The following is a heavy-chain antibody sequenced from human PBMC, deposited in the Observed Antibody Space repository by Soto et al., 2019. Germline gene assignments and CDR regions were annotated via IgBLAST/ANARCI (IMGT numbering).Heavy chain of an antibody. CDR1: GFMFTSSA. V-gene: IGHV1-58*01. CDR3: AAGPDSSRGIMAHDY. CDR2: IVVGSGNT. J-gene: IGHJ4*02. Sequence: GASVKVSCKTSGFMFTSSAVQCVRQARGQRLEWIGWIVVGSGNTNYAQKFQERVTITRDMSTSTAYMELSSLRSEDTAVYYCAAGPDSSRGIMAHDYWGQGTLVTVSS. D-gene: IGHD3-16*01.